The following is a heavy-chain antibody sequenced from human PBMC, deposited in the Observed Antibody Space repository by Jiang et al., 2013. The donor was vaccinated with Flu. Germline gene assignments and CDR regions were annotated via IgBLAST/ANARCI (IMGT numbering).Heavy chain of an antibody. D-gene: IGHD2-2*01. CDR1: GFSLSTSGEG. J-gene: IGHJ6*02. CDR3: GHASCGTSSCYPEYYYDMDV. CDR2: IYWDDDK. Sequence: KPTQTLTLTCTFSGFSLSTSGEGVAWIRQPPGKALEWLALIYWDDDKRYSPSLKSRLTITKDSSKNQVVLTMTNMDPVDTATYYCGHASCGTSSCYPEYYYDMDVWGQG. V-gene: IGHV2-5*02.